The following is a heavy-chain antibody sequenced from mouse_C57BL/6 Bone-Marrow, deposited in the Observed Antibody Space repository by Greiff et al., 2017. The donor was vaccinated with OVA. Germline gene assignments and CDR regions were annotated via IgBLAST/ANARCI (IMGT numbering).Heavy chain of an antibody. CDR2: INPGSGGT. V-gene: IGHV1-54*01. CDR3: ARCLRAMDY. CDR1: GYAFTNYL. J-gene: IGHJ4*01. Sequence: LVESGAELVRPGTSVKVSCKASGYAFTNYLIEWVKQRPGQGLEWIGVINPGSGGTNYNEKFKGKATLTADKSSSTAYMQLSSLTSEDSAVYFCARCLRAMDYWGQGTSVTVSS.